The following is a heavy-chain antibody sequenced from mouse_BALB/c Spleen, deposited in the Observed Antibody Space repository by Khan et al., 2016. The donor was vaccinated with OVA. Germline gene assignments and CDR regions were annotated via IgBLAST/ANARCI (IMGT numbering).Heavy chain of an antibody. CDR3: ARQPYYHYYIMDY. V-gene: IGHV2-6-1*01. J-gene: IGHJ4*01. CDR2: IWHDGSI. D-gene: IGHD2-10*01. Sequence: QVQLKESGPGLVAPSQSLSITCTISGFSLTNYGVHWVRQPPGKGLEWLVVIWHDGSITYSSALKSRLSISKDNSNSQAFLKMNSLQADDTAMYYCARQPYYHYYIMDYWGQGTSVTVSS. CDR1: GFSLTNYG.